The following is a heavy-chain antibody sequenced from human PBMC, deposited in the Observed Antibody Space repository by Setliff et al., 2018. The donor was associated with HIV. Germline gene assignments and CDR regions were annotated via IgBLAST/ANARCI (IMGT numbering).Heavy chain of an antibody. V-gene: IGHV4-39*01. CDR3: ARFWKGGYSYGPTNYFDY. Sequence: PSETLSLTCTVSGGSISSSSYYWGWIRQPPGKGLEWIGSIYYSGSTYYNPSLKSRVTISVDTSKNQFSLKLSSVTAADTAVYYWARFWKGGYSYGPTNYFDYWGQGTLVTVSS. D-gene: IGHD5-18*01. CDR1: GGSISSSSYY. J-gene: IGHJ4*02. CDR2: IYYSGST.